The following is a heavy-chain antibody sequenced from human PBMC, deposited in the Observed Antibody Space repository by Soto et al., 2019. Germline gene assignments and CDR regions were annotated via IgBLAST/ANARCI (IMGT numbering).Heavy chain of an antibody. CDR2: IHYSGST. CDR3: ARVLGDREAAPGDY. V-gene: IGHV4-31*03. Sequence: QVQLQESGPGLVRPSQTLSLTCTVSGGSINSGGYYWSWIRQHPGKGLEWIGYIHYSGSTYYNPSLTSRVTISVDTSKNQFSLKLSSVTAADTAVYYCARVLGDREAAPGDYWGQGTLVTVSS. D-gene: IGHD6-13*01. J-gene: IGHJ4*02. CDR1: GGSINSGGYY.